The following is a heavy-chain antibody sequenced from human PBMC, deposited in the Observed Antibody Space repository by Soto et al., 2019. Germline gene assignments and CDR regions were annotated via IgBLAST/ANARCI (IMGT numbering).Heavy chain of an antibody. V-gene: IGHV3-72*01. CDR3: AREGYCSGGSCYYDY. Sequence: EVQLVESGGGLVQPGGSLRLSCAASGFTFSDHYMDGVRQAPGKGLEWVGRTRNKANSYTTEYAASVKGRFTISRDDSKNSLYLQMNSLKTEDTAVYYCAREGYCSGGSCYYDYWGQGTLVTVSS. CDR2: TRNKANSYTT. J-gene: IGHJ4*02. CDR1: GFTFSDHY. D-gene: IGHD2-15*01.